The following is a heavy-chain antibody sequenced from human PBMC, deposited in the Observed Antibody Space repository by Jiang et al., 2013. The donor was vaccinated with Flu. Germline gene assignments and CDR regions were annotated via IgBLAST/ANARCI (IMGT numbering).Heavy chain of an antibody. CDR1: GYTFTGHY. V-gene: IGHV1-2*02. CDR3: ARDQTDSPQYFYYMDV. D-gene: IGHD2-21*01. CDR2: INPNSGGT. Sequence: SGAEVKKPGASVKVSCKASGYTFTGHYLHWVRQAPGQGLEWMGWINPNSGGTNHAEKFQGRVTMTRDTSISTAYMELTRLRSDDTAVYYCARDQTDSPQYFYYMDVWGEGTTVTVSS. J-gene: IGHJ6*03.